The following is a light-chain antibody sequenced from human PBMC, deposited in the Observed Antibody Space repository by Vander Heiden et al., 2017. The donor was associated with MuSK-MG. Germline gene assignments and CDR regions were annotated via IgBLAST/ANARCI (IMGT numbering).Light chain of an antibody. V-gene: IGKV1-39*01. J-gene: IGKJ1*01. CDR2: AAS. CDR1: QSISSY. Sequence: DIQMTQSPSSLPASVGDRVTITCRASQSISSYLNWYQQKPGKAPKLLIYAASRLQSGVPSRFSGSGSGTYFTLTISMLQPEDFATYYCQQSDSTPQTFGHGTKVEIK. CDR3: QQSDSTPQT.